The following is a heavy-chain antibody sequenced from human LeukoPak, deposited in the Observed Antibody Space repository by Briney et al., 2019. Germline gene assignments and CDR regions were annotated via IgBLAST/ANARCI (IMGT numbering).Heavy chain of an antibody. CDR3: AKGHMIVVAYDAFDI. D-gene: IGHD3-22*01. Sequence: GGSLRLSCAASGFTSGSYAMSWVRQAPGKGLEWVSAISGSGGSTYYADSVKGRFTISRDNSKNTLYLQMNSLRAEDTAVYYCAKGHMIVVAYDAFDIWGQGTMVTVSS. V-gene: IGHV3-23*01. CDR2: ISGSGGST. J-gene: IGHJ3*02. CDR1: GFTSGSYA.